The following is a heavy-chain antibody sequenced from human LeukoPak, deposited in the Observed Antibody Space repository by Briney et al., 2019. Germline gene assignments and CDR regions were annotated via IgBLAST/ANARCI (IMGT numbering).Heavy chain of an antibody. D-gene: IGHD6-6*01. CDR1: GFTFSNAW. V-gene: IGHV3-21*01. CDR2: ISSSSSYI. Sequence: GGSLRLSCAASGFTFSNAWMSWVRQAPGKGLEWVSSISSSSSYIYYADSVKGRFTISRDNARNSLYLQMNSLRAEDTAVYYCARDPSARRNWFDYWGQGTLVTVSS. CDR3: ARDPSARRNWFDY. J-gene: IGHJ4*02.